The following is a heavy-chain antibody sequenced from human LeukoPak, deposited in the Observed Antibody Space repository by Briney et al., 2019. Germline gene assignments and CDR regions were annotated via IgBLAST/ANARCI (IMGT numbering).Heavy chain of an antibody. J-gene: IGHJ4*02. V-gene: IGHV4-34*01. D-gene: IGHD2-15*01. CDR2: INHSGST. CDR1: GESFSGYY. Sequence: SETLSLTCAVYGESFSGYYWSWIRHPPAKGLEWIGDINHSGSTNYNPSPKSRVTISVDTSKNQFSLNLNSVTAADTAVYYCARGGGRDFDYWGQGTLVTVSS. CDR3: ARGGGRDFDY.